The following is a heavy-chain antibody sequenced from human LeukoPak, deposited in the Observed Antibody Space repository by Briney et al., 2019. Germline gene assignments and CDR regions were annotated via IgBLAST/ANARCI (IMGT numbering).Heavy chain of an antibody. CDR2: TRNKANSYTT. CDR3: ARVGATGEYYFDY. V-gene: IGHV3-72*01. D-gene: IGHD1-26*01. J-gene: IGHJ4*02. Sequence: PGGSPRLSCAASGFTFSDHYMDWVRQAPGKGLEWVGRTRNKANSYTTEYAASVKGRSTISRDDSKNSLYLQMNSLKTEDTAVYYCARVGATGEYYFDYWGQGTLVTVSS. CDR1: GFTFSDHY.